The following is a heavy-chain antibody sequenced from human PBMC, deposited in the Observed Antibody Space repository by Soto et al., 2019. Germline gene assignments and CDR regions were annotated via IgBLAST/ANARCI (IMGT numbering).Heavy chain of an antibody. V-gene: IGHV3-30*18. J-gene: IGHJ3*02. CDR3: AKEFQFVADSNSAASDI. Sequence: QVQLVESGGGVVQPGRSLRLSCAASGFTFSSYGMHWVRQAPGKGLEWVAVISYDGSNKYYADSVKGRFTISRDNSKNTLYLQMNSLRAEDTAVYYCAKEFQFVADSNSAASDIWGQGTMVTVSS. CDR1: GFTFSSYG. D-gene: IGHD6-19*01. CDR2: ISYDGSNK.